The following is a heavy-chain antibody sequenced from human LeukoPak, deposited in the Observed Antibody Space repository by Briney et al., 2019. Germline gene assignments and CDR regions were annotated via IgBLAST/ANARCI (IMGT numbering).Heavy chain of an antibody. CDR2: IYYSGST. J-gene: IGHJ5*02. CDR3: ARGAGTYDFWSGYKVNWFDP. D-gene: IGHD3-3*01. Sequence: SETLSLTCTVSGGSISSHYWSWIRQPPGKGLEWIEYIYYSGSTNYNPSLKSRVTISVDTSKNQFSLKLSSVTAADTAVYYCARGAGTYDFWSGYKVNWFDPWGQGTLVTVSS. V-gene: IGHV4-59*11. CDR1: GGSISSHY.